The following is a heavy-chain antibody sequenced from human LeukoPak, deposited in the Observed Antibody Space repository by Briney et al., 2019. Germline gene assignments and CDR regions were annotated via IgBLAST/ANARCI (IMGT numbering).Heavy chain of an antibody. CDR1: GFIFSSYS. CDR3: ARVPTTYGMDV. Sequence: GGSLRLSCAASGFIFSSYSMNWFGQAPGKGLEWVSYISSGGSTTSYADSVKGRFTISRGNAKNSLYLQMSSLRAEDTALLYCARVPTTYGMDVWGQGTTVAVSS. CDR2: ISSGGSTT. V-gene: IGHV3-48*01. D-gene: IGHD4-17*01. J-gene: IGHJ6*02.